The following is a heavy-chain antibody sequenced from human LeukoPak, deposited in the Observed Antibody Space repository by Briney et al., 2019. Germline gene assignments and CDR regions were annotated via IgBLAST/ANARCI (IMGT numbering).Heavy chain of an antibody. CDR1: GGSFSSSNYS. V-gene: IGHV4-39*07. Sequence: PSETLSLTCTVSGGSFSSSNYSWGWIRQPPGKGLEWIGSMYYSGNTYYSPSVKSRVTIAVDTSKNQFSLKLSSETAADTAVYYCARDTSSGWTFDYWGQGTLVTVSS. CDR3: ARDTSSGWTFDY. CDR2: MYYSGNT. J-gene: IGHJ4*02. D-gene: IGHD6-19*01.